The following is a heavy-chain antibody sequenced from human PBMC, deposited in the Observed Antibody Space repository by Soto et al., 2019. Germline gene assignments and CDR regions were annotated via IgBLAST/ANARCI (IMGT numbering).Heavy chain of an antibody. CDR2: ISAYNGNT. D-gene: IGHD3-9*01. CDR1: GYTFTSYG. Sequence: ASVKVSCKASGYTFTSYGISWVRQAPGQGLEWMGWISAYNGNTNYAQKLQGRVTMTTDKSTSTAYMELRSLRSDDTAVYYCARDVLRYFDWLLPHYFDYWGQGTLVTVSS. J-gene: IGHJ4*02. CDR3: ARDVLRYFDWLLPHYFDY. V-gene: IGHV1-18*01.